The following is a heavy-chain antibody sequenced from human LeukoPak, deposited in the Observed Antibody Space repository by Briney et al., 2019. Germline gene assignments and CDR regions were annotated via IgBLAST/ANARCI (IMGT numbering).Heavy chain of an antibody. D-gene: IGHD2-2*01. J-gene: IGHJ4*02. CDR2: VFYSGRS. Sequence: PSETLSLTCNVSGGSTSGHYWSWIRQSPGKGLEWIGYVFYSGRSIYNPSLKSRLTISVDTSKNQFSLKLSSVTAADTAVYYCARLGLYCSSTSCLYFDYWGQGTLVTVSS. CDR1: GGSTSGHY. V-gene: IGHV4-59*08. CDR3: ARLGLYCSSTSCLYFDY.